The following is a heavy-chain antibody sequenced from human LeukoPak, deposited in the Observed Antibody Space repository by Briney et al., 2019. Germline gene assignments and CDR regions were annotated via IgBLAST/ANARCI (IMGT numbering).Heavy chain of an antibody. CDR2: ISSSSSYI. J-gene: IGHJ4*02. V-gene: IGHV3-21*04. D-gene: IGHD6-19*01. CDR3: AKVSSSGWYGYFDY. Sequence: GGSLRLSCAASGFTFSSYSMNWVRQAPGKGLEWVSSISSSSSYIYYADSVKGRFTISRDNAKNSLYLQMNSLRAEDTAVYYCAKVSSSGWYGYFDYWGQGTLVTVSS. CDR1: GFTFSSYS.